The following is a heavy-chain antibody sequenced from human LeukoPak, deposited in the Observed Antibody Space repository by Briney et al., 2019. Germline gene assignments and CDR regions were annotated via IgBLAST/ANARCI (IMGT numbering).Heavy chain of an antibody. CDR1: GGSISGYH. Sequence: SETLSLTCNVSGGSISGYHWSWIRQPPGKGLEWLGYIYYSGSSNYNPSLKSRVTMTADTSKNQFSLKLSSVTAADTAVYYCARVPRSYYYYYYMDVWGKGTTVTVSS. J-gene: IGHJ6*03. CDR2: IYYSGSS. CDR3: ARVPRSYYYYYYMDV. V-gene: IGHV4-59*01.